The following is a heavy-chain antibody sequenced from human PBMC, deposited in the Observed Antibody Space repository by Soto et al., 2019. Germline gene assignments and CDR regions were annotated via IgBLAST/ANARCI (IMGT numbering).Heavy chain of an antibody. V-gene: IGHV5-10-1*01. J-gene: IGHJ6*02. CDR1: GYSFTSYW. CDR3: ARPLWGLTGMDV. CDR2: IDPSDSYT. Sequence: PGESLKISCNGSGYSFTSYWISWVRQMPGKGLEWMGRIDPSDSYTNYSPSFQGHVTISADKSISTAYLQWSSLKASDTAMYYCARPLWGLTGMDVRGQGTTVTVSS. D-gene: IGHD3-16*01.